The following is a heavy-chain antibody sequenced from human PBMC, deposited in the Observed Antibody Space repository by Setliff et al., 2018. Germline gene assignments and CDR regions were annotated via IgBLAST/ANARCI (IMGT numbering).Heavy chain of an antibody. V-gene: IGHV3-33*01. Sequence: GGSLRLSCAVSGLTLINNGFHWVRQAPGKGLEWVAIIWHDGTNKYYADSVKGRFDISRDSSKNTVYLQMNSLRAEDTAVYYCARAPFSSGWYGGWEYYFDYWGQGTQVTVSS. CDR2: IWHDGTNK. D-gene: IGHD6-19*01. CDR3: ARAPFSSGWYGGWEYYFDY. CDR1: GLTLINNG. J-gene: IGHJ4*02.